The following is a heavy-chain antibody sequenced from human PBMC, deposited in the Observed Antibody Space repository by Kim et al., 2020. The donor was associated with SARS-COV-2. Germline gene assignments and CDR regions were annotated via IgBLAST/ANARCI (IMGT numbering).Heavy chain of an antibody. CDR2: IWYDGSNK. V-gene: IGHV3-33*01. D-gene: IGHD3-9*01. CDR1: GFTFSSYG. CDR3: VRNGWLLVYYFDY. Sequence: GGSLRLSCAASGFTFSSYGMHWVRQAPGKGLEWVAVIWYDGSNKYYADSVKGRFTISRDNSKNTLYLQMNSLRAEDTAVYYCVRNGWLLVYYFDYWGQGTLVTVSS. J-gene: IGHJ4*02.